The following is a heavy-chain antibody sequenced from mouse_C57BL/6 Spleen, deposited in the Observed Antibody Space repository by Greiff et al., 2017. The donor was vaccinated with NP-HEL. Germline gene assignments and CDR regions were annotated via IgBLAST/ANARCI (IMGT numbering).Heavy chain of an antibody. V-gene: IGHV1-5*01. D-gene: IGHD3-2*02. CDR2: IYPGNSDT. CDR1: GYTFTSYW. Sequence: EVQLQQSGTVLARPGASVKMSCKTSGYTFTSYWMHWVKQRPGQGLEWIGAIYPGNSDTSYNQKFKGKAKLTAVTSASTAYMELSSLTNEDSAVYYCTRSIDSSGSFDYWGQGTTLTVSS. CDR3: TRSIDSSGSFDY. J-gene: IGHJ2*01.